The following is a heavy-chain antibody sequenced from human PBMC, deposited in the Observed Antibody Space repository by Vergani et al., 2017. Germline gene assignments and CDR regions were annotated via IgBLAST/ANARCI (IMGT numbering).Heavy chain of an antibody. V-gene: IGHV1-69*01. CDR3: TRGWYYDSIAYWAY. D-gene: IGHD3-22*01. CDR2: IIAFFGTT. J-gene: IGHJ4*02. CDR1: GDTFKTYV. Sequence: QVQLVQSGAEVRKPGSSVKVSCKASGDTFKTYVFNWVRQAPGQGLEWVGGIIAFFGTTTYAQKFQGRVTITADESTSTVYMELSSLRSEDTAVYYCTRGWYYDSIAYWAYWGQGTLVTVSS.